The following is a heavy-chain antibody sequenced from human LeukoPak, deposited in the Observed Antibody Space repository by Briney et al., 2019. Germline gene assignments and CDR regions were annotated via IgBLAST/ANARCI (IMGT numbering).Heavy chain of an antibody. CDR3: ARASGVNMIEVVRD. V-gene: IGHV1-69*04. CDR1: GGTFSSYA. J-gene: IGHJ4*02. CDR2: IIPILGIA. D-gene: IGHD3-22*01. Sequence: ASVKVSCKASGGTFSSYAISWVRQAPGQGLEWMGRIIPILGIANYAQKFQGRVTITADKSTSTAYMELRSLRSDDTAIYYCARASGVNMIEVVRDWGQGTLVTVSS.